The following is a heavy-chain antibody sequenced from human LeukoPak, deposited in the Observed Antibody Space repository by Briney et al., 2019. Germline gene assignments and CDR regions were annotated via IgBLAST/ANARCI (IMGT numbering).Heavy chain of an antibody. J-gene: IGHJ4*02. CDR2: VRYDGSNK. Sequence: GGSLRLSCAASGFTFSSYGMHWVRQAPGNGLEWVAFVRYDGSNKYYADSVKGRFTISRDNSKNTLYLQMNSLRAEDTAVYYRAKDLGYSGYDPLGLWGQGTLVTVSS. V-gene: IGHV3-30*02. CDR1: GFTFSSYG. D-gene: IGHD5-12*01. CDR3: AKDLGYSGYDPLGL.